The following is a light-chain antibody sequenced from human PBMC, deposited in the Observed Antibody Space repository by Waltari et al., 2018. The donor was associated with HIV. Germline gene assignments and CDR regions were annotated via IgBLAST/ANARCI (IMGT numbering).Light chain of an antibody. J-gene: IGKJ1*01. V-gene: IGKV1-39*01. CDR1: QSISSY. Sequence: DIQMTQSPSSLSASVGDRVTITCRASQSISSYLHWYQQKPGKAPNLLIYAASSLQSGVPSRFSGSGSWTDFTLTISSLQPEDFATYYCQQSYSTPPTFGQGTKVEIK. CDR3: QQSYSTPPT. CDR2: AAS.